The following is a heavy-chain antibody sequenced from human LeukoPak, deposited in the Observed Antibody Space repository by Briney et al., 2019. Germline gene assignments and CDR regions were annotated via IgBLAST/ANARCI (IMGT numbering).Heavy chain of an antibody. V-gene: IGHV3-21*01. CDR2: ISRSSSYI. J-gene: IGHJ4*02. Sequence: GGSLTLSCAASGFTFSSYSMNWVRQAPGKGLEWVSSISRSSSYIYYPDSVNGRFTISRDNAQNSLYQQMNSLRAEDTAVYYCARVSVRTTGSLDYWGQGALVTVSS. CDR1: GFTFSSYS. CDR3: ARVSVRTTGSLDY. D-gene: IGHD3-10*01.